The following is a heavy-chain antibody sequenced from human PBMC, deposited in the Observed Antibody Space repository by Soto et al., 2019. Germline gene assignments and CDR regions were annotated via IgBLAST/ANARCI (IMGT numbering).Heavy chain of an antibody. D-gene: IGHD6-6*01. CDR1: GFSLSTSGVG. Sequence: QITLKESGPTLVKPTQTLTLTCTFSGFSLSTSGVGVGWIRQPPGKALEWLALIYWDDDKRYSSSLNSRPTITKDTAKNQVVLTMTNMDPVDTATYYCAHSRPPRLLDYRGQGTLVTVCS. CDR3: AHSRPPRLLDY. V-gene: IGHV2-5*02. CDR2: IYWDDDK. J-gene: IGHJ4*02.